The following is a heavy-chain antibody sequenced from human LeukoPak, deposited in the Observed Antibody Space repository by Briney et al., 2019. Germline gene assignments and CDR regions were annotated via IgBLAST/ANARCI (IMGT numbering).Heavy chain of an antibody. J-gene: IGHJ3*02. CDR2: IYYSGST. Sequence: SETLSLTCAVYGGSFSGYYWSWIRQPPGKGLEWIGYIYYSGSTNYNPSLKSRVTISVDTSKNQFSLKLSSVTAADTAVYYCARLGRAAASGAFDIWGQGTMVTVSS. CDR3: ARLGRAAASGAFDI. V-gene: IGHV4-59*01. CDR1: GGSFSGYY. D-gene: IGHD6-13*01.